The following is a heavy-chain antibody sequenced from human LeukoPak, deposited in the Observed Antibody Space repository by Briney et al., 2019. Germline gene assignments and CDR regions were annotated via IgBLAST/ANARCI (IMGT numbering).Heavy chain of an antibody. Sequence: SETLSLSCTVSGGSISSYYWNWIRQSPGKGLEWIGYISYSGSTNYNPSLKSRVTISLDTSKNQFSLKVRSVTAADTAVYYCARGFDSKSTYFDYWGQGTLVTVSS. V-gene: IGHV4-59*01. CDR3: ARGFDSKSTYFDY. CDR1: GGSISSYY. D-gene: IGHD5-12*01. J-gene: IGHJ4*02. CDR2: ISYSGST.